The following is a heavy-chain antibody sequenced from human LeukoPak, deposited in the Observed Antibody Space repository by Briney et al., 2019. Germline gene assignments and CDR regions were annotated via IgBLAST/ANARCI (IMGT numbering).Heavy chain of an antibody. Sequence: GGSLRLSCAASGFTFSSYSMNWVRQAPGKGLEWVSYISSSSSTIYYADSVKGRFTISRDNAKNSLYLQMNSLRAEDTAVYYCARGEYDFWSGYPTPYSFDYWGQGTPVTVSS. CDR3: ARGEYDFWSGYPTPYSFDY. CDR2: ISSSSSTI. V-gene: IGHV3-48*01. CDR1: GFTFSSYS. D-gene: IGHD3-3*01. J-gene: IGHJ4*02.